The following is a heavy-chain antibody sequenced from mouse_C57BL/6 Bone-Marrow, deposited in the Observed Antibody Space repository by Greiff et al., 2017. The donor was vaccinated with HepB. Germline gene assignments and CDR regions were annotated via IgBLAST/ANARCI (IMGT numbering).Heavy chain of an antibody. CDR1: GYSITSGYD. Sequence: EVKLQESGPGMVKPFQSLSLTCTVTGYSITSGYDWHWIRHFPGNKLEWMGYISYSGRTNYNPSLKSRISITHDTSKNHFFLKLNSVTTEDTATYYCARDRGGYYDWYFDVWGTGTTVTVSS. D-gene: IGHD2-3*01. V-gene: IGHV3-1*01. CDR3: ARDRGGYYDWYFDV. CDR2: ISYSGRT. J-gene: IGHJ1*03.